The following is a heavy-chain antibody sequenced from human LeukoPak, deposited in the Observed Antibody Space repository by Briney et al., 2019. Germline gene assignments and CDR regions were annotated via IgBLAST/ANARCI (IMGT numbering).Heavy chain of an antibody. CDR3: AAGGMATSPLDY. J-gene: IGHJ4*02. V-gene: IGHV1-58*02. CDR1: GYTFTSYG. CDR2: IVVGSGNT. D-gene: IGHD5-24*01. Sequence: SVKVSCKASGYTFTSYGISWVRQAPGQGLEWMGWIVVGSGNTNYAQKFQERVTITRDMSTSTAYMELSSLRSEDTAVYYCAAGGMATSPLDYWGQGTLVTVSS.